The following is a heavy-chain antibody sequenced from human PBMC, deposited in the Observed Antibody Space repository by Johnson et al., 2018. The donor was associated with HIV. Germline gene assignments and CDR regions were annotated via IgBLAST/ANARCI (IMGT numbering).Heavy chain of an antibody. D-gene: IGHD1-26*01. Sequence: VYLVESGGGLVQPGGSLRLSCAASGFTLSNHWMSWVRQAPGKGLEYVANVNQDGSAKFYVDSVKGRFTISRDNAKNSLYLQMNSLRDEDTAVYYCVTADRGSAWGQGTTVTVSS. V-gene: IGHV3-7*05. CDR2: VNQDGSAK. CDR1: GFTLSNHW. J-gene: IGHJ3*01. CDR3: VTADRGSA.